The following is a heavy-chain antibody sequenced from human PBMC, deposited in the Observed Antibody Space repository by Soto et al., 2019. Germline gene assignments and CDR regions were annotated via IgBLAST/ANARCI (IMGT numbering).Heavy chain of an antibody. CDR2: IYYSGST. V-gene: IGHV4-59*01. CDR1: GGSISSSY. D-gene: IGHD5-18*01. J-gene: IGHJ6*03. CDR3: ARERQHRWDYYYYLDV. Sequence: PSETLSLTCSVSGGSISSSYWSWIRQTPGKGLEWIGHIYYSGSTNYNPSLKSRVTISVDTSKNQFSLKLSSVTAADTAVYYCARERQHRWDYYYYLDVWGKGTTVTVSS.